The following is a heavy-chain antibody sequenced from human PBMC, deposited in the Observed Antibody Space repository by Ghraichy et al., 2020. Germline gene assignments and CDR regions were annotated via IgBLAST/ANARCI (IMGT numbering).Heavy chain of an antibody. CDR2: ISGSGGST. V-gene: IGHV3-23*01. D-gene: IGHD5-24*01. CDR1: GFTFSSYA. J-gene: IGHJ3*02. CDR3: AKFGLMGWLQLPHDAFDI. Sequence: GGSLRLSCAASGFTFSSYAMSWVRQAPGKGLEWVSAISGSGGSTYYADSVKGRFTISRDNSKNTLYLQMNSLRAEDTAVYYCAKFGLMGWLQLPHDAFDIWGQGTMVTVSS.